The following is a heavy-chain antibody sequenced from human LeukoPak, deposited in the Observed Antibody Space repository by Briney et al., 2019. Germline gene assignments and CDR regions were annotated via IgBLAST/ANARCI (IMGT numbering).Heavy chain of an antibody. D-gene: IGHD5-12*01. V-gene: IGHV3-7*01. CDR1: GFTFSNYW. CDR2: IKQDGSEK. J-gene: IGHJ6*02. Sequence: PGGSLRLSCAASGFTFSNYWMSWVRQAPGKGLEWVANIKQDGSEKYYVESVKGRFTISRDTAKNSLYLEMNSLTAEDTAVYYCARDRVRYSWGIVATISGMDVWGQGTTVTVSS. CDR3: ARDRVRYSWGIVATISGMDV.